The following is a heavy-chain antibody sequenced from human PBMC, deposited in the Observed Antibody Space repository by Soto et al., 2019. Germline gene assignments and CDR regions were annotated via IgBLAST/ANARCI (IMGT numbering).Heavy chain of an antibody. Sequence: QLQLQESGPGLVKPSETLSLTCTVSGGSISSSSYYWGWLRQSPGKGLEWIGNIYYSGSTHYNPPLKSRVTISADTSKNQVSLKKSSVSATDTAVYYCASLRIHSSGWTPWDYWGQGALVTVSS. CDR2: IYYSGST. CDR1: GGSISSSSYY. J-gene: IGHJ4*02. CDR3: ASLRIHSSGWTPWDY. V-gene: IGHV4-39*01. D-gene: IGHD6-19*01.